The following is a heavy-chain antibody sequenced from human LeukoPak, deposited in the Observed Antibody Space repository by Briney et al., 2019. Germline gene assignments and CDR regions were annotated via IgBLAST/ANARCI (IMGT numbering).Heavy chain of an antibody. CDR3: ASPLYYDTRGFYYQVFD. V-gene: IGHV3-73*01. D-gene: IGHD3-22*01. J-gene: IGHJ4*02. Sequence: GGSLRLSCAASGFTFSGSAMHWFRQASGKGLEWVGRIRSKANSYATAYGASVKGRFTISRDDSKNTAYLQMNSLRAEDTAVYYCASPLYYDTRGFYYQVFDWGQGTLVTVSS. CDR1: GFTFSGSA. CDR2: IRSKANSYAT.